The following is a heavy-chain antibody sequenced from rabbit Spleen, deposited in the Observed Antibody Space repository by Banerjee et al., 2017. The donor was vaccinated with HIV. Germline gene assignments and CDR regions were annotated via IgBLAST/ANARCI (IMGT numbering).Heavy chain of an antibody. D-gene: IGHD2-1*01. Sequence: EEYGGDLVQPEGSLTLTCKASGLDFSSSYWICWVRQAPGKGLEWIACIYSDSSGSTYYANWAKGRFTISRTSSTTVTLEMTSLIAADTATYFCARGSAAMTMLIIGFYLNLWGPGTLVTVS. CDR1: GLDFSSSYW. CDR2: IYSDSSGST. CDR3: ARGSAAMTMLIIGFYLNL. J-gene: IGHJ4*01. V-gene: IGHV1S45*01.